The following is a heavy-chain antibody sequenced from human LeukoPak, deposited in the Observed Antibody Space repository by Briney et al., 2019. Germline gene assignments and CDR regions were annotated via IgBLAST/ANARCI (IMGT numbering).Heavy chain of an antibody. Sequence: SETLSLTCTVSGDSITSNSYYWGWIRQPPGKGLEWFGIIYYSGSTYYNPSLKSRVTISVDTSKNQFSLKLNSVTAADTAVYYCAGLPYYYDSSGYYYFSFDYWGQGTLVTVSS. CDR3: AGLPYYYDSSGYYYFSFDY. CDR2: IYYSGST. V-gene: IGHV4-39*01. D-gene: IGHD3-22*01. CDR1: GDSITSNSYY. J-gene: IGHJ4*02.